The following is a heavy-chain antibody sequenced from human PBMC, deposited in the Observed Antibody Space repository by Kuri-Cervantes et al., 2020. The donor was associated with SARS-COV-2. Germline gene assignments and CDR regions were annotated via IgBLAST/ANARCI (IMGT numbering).Heavy chain of an antibody. CDR2: IDPSDSYT. CDR3: ARFRDLRYFDWFNGMDV. D-gene: IGHD3-9*01. Sequence: SCKGSGYSFTSYWISWVRQMLGKGLEWMGRIDPSDSYTNYSPSFQGHVTISADKSISTAYLQWSSLKASDTAMYYCARFRDLRYFDWFNGMDVWGKGTTVTVSS. J-gene: IGHJ6*04. CDR1: GYSFTSYW. V-gene: IGHV5-10-1*01.